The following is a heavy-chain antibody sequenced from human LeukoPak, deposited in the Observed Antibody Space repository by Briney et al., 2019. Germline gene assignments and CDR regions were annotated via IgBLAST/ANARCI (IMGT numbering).Heavy chain of an antibody. Sequence: SETLSLTCTVSGGSISGSNYYWGWIRQPPGKGLEWIGSIYYSGSTNYNPSLKSRVTISIDTSKNQFSLKLSSLTAADTAIYYCARGIESYGDYGYWGQGILVTVSS. CDR3: ARGIESYGDYGY. J-gene: IGHJ4*02. CDR2: IYYSGST. CDR1: GGSISGSNYY. D-gene: IGHD4-17*01. V-gene: IGHV4-39*07.